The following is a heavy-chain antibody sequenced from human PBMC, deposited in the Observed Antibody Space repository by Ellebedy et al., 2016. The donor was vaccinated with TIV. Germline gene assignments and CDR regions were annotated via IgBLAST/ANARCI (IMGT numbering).Heavy chain of an antibody. D-gene: IGHD6-19*01. CDR3: ARGRIAVVRSYYYYYYMDV. V-gene: IGHV4-59*13. Sequence: SETLSLTXAVYGGSFRNYHYWTWIRQPPGKGLEWIGYIHYSGSTNYNPSLKSRVTMSVDTSKNQFSLKMSSVTAADTAVYYCARGRIAVVRSYYYYYYMDVWGKGTTVTVSS. CDR2: IHYSGST. CDR1: GGSFRNYHY. J-gene: IGHJ6*03.